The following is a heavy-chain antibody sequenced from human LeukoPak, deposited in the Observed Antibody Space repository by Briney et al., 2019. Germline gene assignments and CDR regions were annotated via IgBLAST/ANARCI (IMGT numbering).Heavy chain of an antibody. CDR1: GFTFSSYA. J-gene: IGHJ4*02. V-gene: IGHV3-23*01. Sequence: GGSLRLSCAASGFTFSSYAMSWVRQAPGKGLEWVSAISGSSGYTYYADSVKGRFTISRDNSKNTLYLQMNSLRAEDTAVYYCAKRGTIAAASYYFDYWGQGTLVTVSS. D-gene: IGHD6-13*01. CDR2: ISGSSGYT. CDR3: AKRGTIAAASYYFDY.